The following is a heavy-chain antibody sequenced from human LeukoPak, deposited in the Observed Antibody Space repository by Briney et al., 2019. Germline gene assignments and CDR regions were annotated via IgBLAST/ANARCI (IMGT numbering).Heavy chain of an antibody. CDR3: ARDSNWGFDY. CDR1: GDSVSTNSVA. J-gene: IGHJ4*02. Sequence: SQTRSLTCAISGDSVSTNSVAWNWIRQSPSGGLEWLGKTRYRSKWYSDYAVSVKSRITINPDTSKNQFSLQLNSVTPEDTAVYYCARDSNWGFDYWGQGTLVTVSS. D-gene: IGHD7-27*01. CDR2: TRYRSKWYS. V-gene: IGHV6-1*01.